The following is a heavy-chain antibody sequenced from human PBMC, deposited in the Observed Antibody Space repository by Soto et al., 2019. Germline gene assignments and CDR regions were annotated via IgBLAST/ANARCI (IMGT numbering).Heavy chain of an antibody. V-gene: IGHV3-23*01. D-gene: IGHD1-26*01. Sequence: GGSLRLSCAASGFSFSSYDMTWVRQAPGQGLEWVSSLSVTGGGPYYADSVRGRFTMSRDNSKNTLALEMGGLRADDSAVYYCAKGRETTTSAKFCFDNWGQGTLVTVSS. J-gene: IGHJ4*02. CDR2: LSVTGGGP. CDR1: GFSFSSYD. CDR3: AKGRETTTSAKFCFDN.